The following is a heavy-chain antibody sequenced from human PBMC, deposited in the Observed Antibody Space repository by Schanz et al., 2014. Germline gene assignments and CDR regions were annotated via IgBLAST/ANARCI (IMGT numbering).Heavy chain of an antibody. J-gene: IGHJ3*02. V-gene: IGHV1-8*01. CDR3: TRGGYSYALSAFDI. CDR2: MNPNSGNT. D-gene: IGHD5-18*01. Sequence: QVHLVQSGAEVKKPGASVKVSCKASGYNITSNDVTWVRQATGQGLEWMGWMNPNSGNTGYAQKLQGRVTMTTDTSTSTAYMELRSLRSDDTALYYCTRGGYSYALSAFDIWGQGTMVTVSS. CDR1: GYNITSND.